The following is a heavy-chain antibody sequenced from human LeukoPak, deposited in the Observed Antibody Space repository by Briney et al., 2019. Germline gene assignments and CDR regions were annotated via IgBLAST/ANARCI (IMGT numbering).Heavy chain of an antibody. J-gene: IGHJ4*02. CDR3: ARAGDDFWSGYPQYYFDY. Sequence: ASVTVSCKASGGTFSSYAISWVRQAPGQGLEWMGGIIPIFGTANYAQKFQGRVTITADESTSTAYMELSSLRSEDTAVYYCARAGDDFWSGYPQYYFDYWGQGTLVTVSS. V-gene: IGHV1-69*13. D-gene: IGHD3-3*01. CDR2: IIPIFGTA. CDR1: GGTFSSYA.